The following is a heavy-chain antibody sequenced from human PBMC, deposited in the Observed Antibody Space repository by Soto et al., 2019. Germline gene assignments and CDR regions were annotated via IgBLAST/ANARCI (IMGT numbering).Heavy chain of an antibody. CDR2: MNPNSGNT. Sequence: QVQLVQSGAEVKKPGASVKVSCKASGYTFTSYDINWVRQATGQGLEWMGWMNPNSGNTGYAQKFQGRVTMTRNTSISTAYMELSSLRSEDTAVYYCARGIAARPVYYYGMDVWGQGTTVTVSS. D-gene: IGHD6-6*01. CDR1: GYTFTSYD. V-gene: IGHV1-8*01. CDR3: ARGIAARPVYYYGMDV. J-gene: IGHJ6*02.